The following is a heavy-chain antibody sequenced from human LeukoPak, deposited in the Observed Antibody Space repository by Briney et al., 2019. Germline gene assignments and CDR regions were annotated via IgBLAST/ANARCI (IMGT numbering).Heavy chain of an antibody. V-gene: IGHV3-21*01. J-gene: IGHJ4*02. CDR3: ARCTTGRTFGSLREIKRSREIDY. D-gene: IGHD1-1*01. Sequence: GGSLRLSCAASGFTFYTYSMNWVRQAPGKGLEWVSSISSSGTYTYYADSVKGRFTISRDNAKNSLYLQMNSLRVEDTAVYYCARCTTGRTFGSLREIKRSREIDYWGQGTLVTVSS. CDR1: GFTFYTYS. CDR2: ISSSGTYT.